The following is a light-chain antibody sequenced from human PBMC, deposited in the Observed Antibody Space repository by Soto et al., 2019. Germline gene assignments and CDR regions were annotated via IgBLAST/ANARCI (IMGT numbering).Light chain of an antibody. J-gene: IGLJ1*01. CDR1: SSNIGSNA. Sequence: QSALTQPPSASGTPGQRVTISCSGSSSNIGSNAVSWYQQLPGTAPKLLIYLNDQRPSGVPDRFSGSKSGTSAFLAISGLQSEDEADYYCAAWDDSLNALFGTGTKVTVL. V-gene: IGLV1-44*01. CDR3: AAWDDSLNAL. CDR2: LND.